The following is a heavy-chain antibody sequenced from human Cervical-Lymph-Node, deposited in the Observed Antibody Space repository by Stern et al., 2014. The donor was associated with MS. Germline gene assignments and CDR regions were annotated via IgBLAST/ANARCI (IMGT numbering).Heavy chain of an antibody. CDR3: ARELGGTRHYYYYGMDV. J-gene: IGHJ6*02. Sequence: VQLVESGAEVKKPGASVKVSCKASGYTFTSYYMHWVRQAPGQGLEWMGIINPSGGSTSYAQKFQGRVTMTRDTSTSTVYMELSSLRSEDTAVYYCARELGGTRHYYYYGMDVWGQGTTVTVSS. D-gene: IGHD2-15*01. CDR2: INPSGGST. V-gene: IGHV1-46*03. CDR1: GYTFTSYY.